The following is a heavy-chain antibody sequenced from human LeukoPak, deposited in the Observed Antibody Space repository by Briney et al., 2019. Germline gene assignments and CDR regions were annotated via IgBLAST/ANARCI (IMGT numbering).Heavy chain of an antibody. CDR2: ISAYNGNT. CDR1: GYTFTSYG. J-gene: IGHJ4*02. V-gene: IGHV1-18*01. CDR3: ARVGDDYGDFYYFDY. Sequence: GASVKVSCKASGYTFTSYGISWVRQAPGQGLEWMGWISAYNGNTNYAQKLQGRVTMTTDTSTNTAYMELRSLRSDDTAVYYCARVGDDYGDFYYFDYWGQGTLVTVSS. D-gene: IGHD4-17*01.